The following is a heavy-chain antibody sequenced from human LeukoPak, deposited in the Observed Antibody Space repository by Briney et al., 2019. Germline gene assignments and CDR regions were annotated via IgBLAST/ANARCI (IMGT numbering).Heavy chain of an antibody. Sequence: GGSLRLSCAASGFTFDRFTIHWVRQTAGKGLEWVSLINRRGHSFYADSVKGRFTISRDNSRNSVFLQMHRLRREDTALYHCAKEVDCPSDCLFFHSWGQGTLVTVSS. V-gene: IGHV3-43*01. J-gene: IGHJ4*02. CDR2: INRRGHS. CDR1: GFTFDRFT. CDR3: AKEVDCPSDCLFFHS. D-gene: IGHD2-21*02.